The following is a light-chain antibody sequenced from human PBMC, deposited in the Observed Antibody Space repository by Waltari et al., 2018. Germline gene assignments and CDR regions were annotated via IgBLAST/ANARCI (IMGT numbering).Light chain of an antibody. CDR3: QQANSFPN. J-gene: IGKJ4*01. Sequence: DIQMTQSPSSVSASVGDRVTITCRASQDVSSWLAWYQQKPGEAPKLLIFAASSLKSGVPSRFSGSGSGTDFTLTIRSLQPEDFATYYCQQANSFPNFGGGTRVEIK. V-gene: IGKV1-12*01. CDR1: QDVSSW. CDR2: AAS.